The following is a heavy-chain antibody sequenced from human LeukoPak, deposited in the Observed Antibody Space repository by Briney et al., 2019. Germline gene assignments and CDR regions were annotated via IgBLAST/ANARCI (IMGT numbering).Heavy chain of an antibody. J-gene: IGHJ4*02. V-gene: IGHV3-23*01. CDR1: GFTYSSYA. Sequence: PGGSLRLSCAVSGFTYSSYAMSWVRQAPGKGLEWVSTISGSDGSTYYADSVKGRFTISRDNSKNTLYLQMNSLRAEDTAVYYCAKATDRSGWYSAIDYWGQGTLVTVSS. D-gene: IGHD6-19*01. CDR2: ISGSDGST. CDR3: AKATDRSGWYSAIDY.